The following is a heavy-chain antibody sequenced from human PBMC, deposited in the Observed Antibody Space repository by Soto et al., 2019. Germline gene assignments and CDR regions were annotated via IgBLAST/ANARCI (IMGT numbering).Heavy chain of an antibody. CDR2: MNPYNGNT. J-gene: IGHJ4*02. V-gene: IGHV1-8*01. D-gene: IGHD6-25*01. CDR3: ARRKERSGPHYFDY. Sequence: ASVKVSCKASGYTFTTYDIHWVRQVTGQGLEWKGWMNPYNGNTGSTQKFQGRVTMTRNTSISTVYMELTSLRSEDTAVYYCARRKERSGPHYFDYWGQGSLVTVSS. CDR1: GYTFTTYD.